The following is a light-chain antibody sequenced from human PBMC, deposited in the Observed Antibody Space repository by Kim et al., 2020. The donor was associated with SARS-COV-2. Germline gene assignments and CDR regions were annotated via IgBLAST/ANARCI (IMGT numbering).Light chain of an antibody. J-gene: IGLJ2*01. Sequence: VALGQTVRITCQGDSLRGYYATWYQQKPGQAPIRVIYGKNNRPSGIPDRFSGSSSGNTASLTITGTQAGDEADYYCNSRDSNDNVVFGGGTQLTVL. CDR3: NSRDSNDNVV. CDR1: SLRGYY. CDR2: GKN. V-gene: IGLV3-19*01.